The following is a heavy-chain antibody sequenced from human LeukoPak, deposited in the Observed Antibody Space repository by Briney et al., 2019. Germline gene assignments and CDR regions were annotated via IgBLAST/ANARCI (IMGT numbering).Heavy chain of an antibody. D-gene: IGHD3-22*01. J-gene: IGHJ4*02. CDR3: ARGDTYYYDSSGFPHYYFDY. V-gene: IGHV4-59*08. CDR2: IYYSGST. Sequence: SETLSLTCTVSGGSISSYYWSWIRQPPGKGLEWIGYIYYSGSTNYNPSLKSRVTISVDTSKNQFSLKLSSVTAADTAVYYCARGDTYYYDSSGFPHYYFDYWGQGTLVTVSS. CDR1: GGSISSYY.